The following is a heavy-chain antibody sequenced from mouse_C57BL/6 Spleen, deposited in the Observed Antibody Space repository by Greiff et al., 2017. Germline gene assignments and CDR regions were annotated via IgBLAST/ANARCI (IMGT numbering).Heavy chain of an antibody. V-gene: IGHV1-54*01. Sequence: QVQLQQSGAELVRPGTSVKVSCKASGYAFTNYLIEWVKQRPGQGLEWIGVINPGSGGTNYNEKFKGKATLTADKSSSTAYMQLSSLTSEDSAVYFCASVIYDGYYGGGSYWGQGTLVTVSA. CDR1: GYAFTNYL. CDR2: INPGSGGT. CDR3: ASVIYDGYYGGGSY. D-gene: IGHD2-3*01. J-gene: IGHJ3*01.